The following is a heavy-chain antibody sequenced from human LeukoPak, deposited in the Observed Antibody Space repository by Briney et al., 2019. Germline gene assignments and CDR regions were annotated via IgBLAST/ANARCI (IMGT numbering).Heavy chain of an antibody. CDR1: GFTFSSYW. CDR2: IKQDGSEK. Sequence: GGSLRLSCAASGFTFSSYWMSWVRQAPGKGLEWVANIKQDGSEKYYVDSVKGRFTISRDNVKNSLYLQMNSLRAEDTAVYYCATSGSISITIFGVVIEPFDYWGQGTLVTVSS. CDR3: ATSGSISITIFGVVIEPFDY. D-gene: IGHD3-3*01. J-gene: IGHJ4*02. V-gene: IGHV3-7*01.